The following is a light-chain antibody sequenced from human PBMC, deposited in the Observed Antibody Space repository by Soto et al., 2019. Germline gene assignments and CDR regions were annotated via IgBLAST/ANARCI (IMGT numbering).Light chain of an antibody. CDR3: MQALQTPRT. CDR2: VGS. J-gene: IGKJ2*01. V-gene: IGKV2-28*01. Sequence: DIVMTQSPLSLPVNPGEPASISCRSSQSLLHSNGYNYLDWYLQKPGQSPQLLIDVGSNRASGVPDRFSGSGSGTDFTLKISRVEDEDVGVYYCMQALQTPRTFGKGTKLEIK. CDR1: QSLLHSNGYNY.